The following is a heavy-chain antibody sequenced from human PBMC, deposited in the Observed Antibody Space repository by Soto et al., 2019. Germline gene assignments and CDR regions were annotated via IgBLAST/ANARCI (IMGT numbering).Heavy chain of an antibody. CDR3: AKQISAARANYYYYGMDV. D-gene: IGHD6-6*01. CDR2: ISGSGGST. CDR1: GFTFSSYA. J-gene: IGHJ6*02. V-gene: IGHV3-23*01. Sequence: EVQLLESGGGLVQPGGSLRLSCAASGFTFSSYAMSWVRQAPGKGLEWVSAISGSGGSTYYADSVKGRFTISRDNSKNTLYLQMNSLRAEDTAVYYCAKQISAARANYYYYGMDVWGQGTTVTVSS.